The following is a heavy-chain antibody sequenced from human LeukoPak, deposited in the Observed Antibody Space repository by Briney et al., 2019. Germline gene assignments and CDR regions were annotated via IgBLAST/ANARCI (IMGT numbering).Heavy chain of an antibody. D-gene: IGHD3-22*01. Sequence: GASVKVSCKASGYTFTGYYIHWVRQAPGQGLQWMGWINPNSGGTNYAQNIQGRVTMTRDTSISTAYMELNRLRSDDTAVYYCANSAYYYDSSGYLGNWGQGTLVTVSS. CDR1: GYTFTGYY. V-gene: IGHV1-2*02. J-gene: IGHJ4*02. CDR3: ANSAYYYDSSGYLGN. CDR2: INPNSGGT.